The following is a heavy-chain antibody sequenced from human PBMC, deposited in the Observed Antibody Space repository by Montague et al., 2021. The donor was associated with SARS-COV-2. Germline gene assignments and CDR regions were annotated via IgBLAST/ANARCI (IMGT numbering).Heavy chain of an antibody. CDR2: ISYTGST. CDR3: ARLPLVSSWSRAAGYYYYGMDV. CDR1: GGSISRSTSY. J-gene: IGHJ6*02. V-gene: IGHV4-39*01. Sequence: SETLSLTCTVSGGSISRSTSYWAWIRQPPGKGLEWIGSISYTGSTYYNPSLKSRVTISVDTSRNQFSLRLSSVTAADTSAYYCARLPLVSSWSRAAGYYYYGMDVWGQGTTVTVSS. D-gene: IGHD6-13*01.